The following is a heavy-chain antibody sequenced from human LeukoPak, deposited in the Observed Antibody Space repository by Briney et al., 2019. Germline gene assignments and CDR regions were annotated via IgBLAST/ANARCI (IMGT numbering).Heavy chain of an antibody. CDR3: ARGDLYYYESSGSRRGDFDY. CDR1: GFTFSSYA. D-gene: IGHD3-22*01. CDR2: ISYDGSNK. J-gene: IGHJ4*02. Sequence: GGSLRLSCAASGFTFSSYAMHWVRQAPGKGLEWVAVISYDGSNKYYADSVKGRFTISRDNSKNTLYLQMNSLRAEDTAVYYCARGDLYYYESSGSRRGDFDYWGQGTLVTVSS. V-gene: IGHV3-30*01.